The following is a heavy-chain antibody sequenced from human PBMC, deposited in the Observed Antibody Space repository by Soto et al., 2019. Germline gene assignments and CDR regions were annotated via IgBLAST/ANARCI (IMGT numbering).Heavy chain of an antibody. J-gene: IGHJ6*02. CDR1: GFTFDDYA. Sequence: GGSLRLSCVASGFTFDDYAMHWVRQPPGKGLEWVSLISWDGGSTYYADSVKGRFTISRDSSKNSLYLQMNSLRAEDTALYYRARVRDSSSSYYYYGMDVWGQGTTVTVS. D-gene: IGHD6-6*01. V-gene: IGHV3-43D*03. CDR2: ISWDGGST. CDR3: ARVRDSSSSYYYYGMDV.